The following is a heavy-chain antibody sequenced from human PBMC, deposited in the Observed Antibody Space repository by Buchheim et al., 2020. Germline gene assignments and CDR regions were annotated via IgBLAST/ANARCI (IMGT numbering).Heavy chain of an antibody. D-gene: IGHD6-13*01. Sequence: QVQLVQSGAEVKKPGASVKVSCKASGYTFTSYYMHWVRQAPGQGLEWMGIINPSGGSTSYAQKFQGRVTMTRDTSTSTVYMELSSLRSEDTAVYYCARDYSNPPHIAAAGTIIFDYWGQGTL. CDR3: ARDYSNPPHIAAAGTIIFDY. CDR1: GYTFTSYY. CDR2: INPSGGST. J-gene: IGHJ4*02. V-gene: IGHV1-46*01.